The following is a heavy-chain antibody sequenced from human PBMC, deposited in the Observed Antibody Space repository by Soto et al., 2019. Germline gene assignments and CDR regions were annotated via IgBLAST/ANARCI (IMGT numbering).Heavy chain of an antibody. Sequence: SGPRLVNPTQTVMLTCTFSGFSLTSGVVGVGRIRQPPGEALEWLALIYWNDEQYYNPSLRNRLTITRDTSKNQVVLTMTNMDPVDTATYYCAHRLPGPSGYDVWGQGTTVTVSS. J-gene: IGHJ6*02. CDR1: GFSLTSGVVG. CDR2: IYWNDEQ. D-gene: IGHD6-13*01. CDR3: AHRLPGPSGYDV. V-gene: IGHV2-5*01.